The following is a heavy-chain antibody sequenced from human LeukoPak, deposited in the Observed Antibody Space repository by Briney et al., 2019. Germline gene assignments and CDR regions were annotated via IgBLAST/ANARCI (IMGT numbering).Heavy chain of an antibody. CDR3: ARDRPGRVATIRYGMYV. J-gene: IGHJ6*02. CDR1: GGSLSSYY. Sequence: SETLSLTCTVSGGSLSSYYWTWIRQPAGKGLEWIGRIYASGSTNYNPSLESRVTLSVDTSKNQFSLKLYSVTAADTAVYYSARDRPGRVATIRYGMYVGGQGTTVTVSS. D-gene: IGHD5-12*01. CDR2: IYASGST. V-gene: IGHV4-4*07.